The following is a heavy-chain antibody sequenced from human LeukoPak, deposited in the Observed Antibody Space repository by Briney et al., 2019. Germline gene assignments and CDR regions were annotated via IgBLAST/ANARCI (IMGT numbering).Heavy chain of an antibody. Sequence: GESLKISCKGSGFTDYWIGWVRQMPGKGQEWMGIIYSDGSDTRYSPSFQGQVTISADKSISTAYLQWSSLKASDTAMYYCARHFYGFDYWGQGTLVTVSS. D-gene: IGHD2/OR15-2a*01. V-gene: IGHV5-51*01. CDR1: GFTDYW. CDR2: IYSDGSDT. CDR3: ARHFYGFDY. J-gene: IGHJ4*02.